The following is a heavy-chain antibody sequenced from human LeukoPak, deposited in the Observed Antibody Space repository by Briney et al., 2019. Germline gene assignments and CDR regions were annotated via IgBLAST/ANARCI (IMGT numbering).Heavy chain of an antibody. CDR3: AREHGDRNGDYFDY. D-gene: IGHD4-17*01. CDR2: INPNSGGT. CDR1: GYTLTDYY. V-gene: IGHV1-2*06. J-gene: IGHJ4*02. Sequence: ASVKVSCKASGYTLTDYYMHWVRQAPGQGLEWMGRINPNSGGTNYAQKFQGRVTMTRDTSISTVYMELSRLRSDDTAVYYCAREHGDRNGDYFDYWGQGTLVTVSS.